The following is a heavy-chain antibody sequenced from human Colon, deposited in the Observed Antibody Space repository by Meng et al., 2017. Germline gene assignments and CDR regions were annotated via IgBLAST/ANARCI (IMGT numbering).Heavy chain of an antibody. D-gene: IGHD5-18*01. V-gene: IGHV1-18*01. CDR1: GYTFASYG. Sequence: QVHRLQSGAEVKKPGASVRVSCEASGYTFASYGISWLRQAPGQGLEWMGWFVNNVDTYSAQKFQGRVIMTTDTHTSTAFMELRSLRSDDTAVYYCARVGGYSYGYELTLWGQGSLVTVSS. J-gene: IGHJ4*02. CDR3: ARVGGYSYGYELTL. CDR2: FVNNVDT.